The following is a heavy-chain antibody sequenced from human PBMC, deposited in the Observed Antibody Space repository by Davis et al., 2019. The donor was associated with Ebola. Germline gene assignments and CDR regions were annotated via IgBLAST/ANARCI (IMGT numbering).Heavy chain of an antibody. J-gene: IGHJ6*02. CDR3: VKVGVATITGWYGMDA. V-gene: IGHV3-30*18. D-gene: IGHD5-12*01. Sequence: PGGSLRLSCAASGFTFTSYGMHWVRQAPGKGLECVAVISYDGSQKYYADSVKGRFTISRDNSRNNLYLEMNILRAEDTAVYYCVKVGVATITGWYGMDAWGRGTTVTVSS. CDR2: ISYDGSQK. CDR1: GFTFTSYG.